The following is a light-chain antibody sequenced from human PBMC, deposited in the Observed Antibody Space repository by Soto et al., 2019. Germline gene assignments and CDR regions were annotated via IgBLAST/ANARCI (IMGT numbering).Light chain of an antibody. J-gene: IGKJ1*01. V-gene: IGKV4-1*01. CDR1: QSVLYSPNNKNY. CDR3: QQYINAPQT. Sequence: DIVMTQSPDSLAVSLGEKATINCKSSQSVLYSPNNKNYLAWYQQKPGQPPKLLVYWASTRESGVPDRFSGSGSETDFTLTISSLQAEDVAVYYCQQYINAPQTCGQGTKVEIK. CDR2: WAS.